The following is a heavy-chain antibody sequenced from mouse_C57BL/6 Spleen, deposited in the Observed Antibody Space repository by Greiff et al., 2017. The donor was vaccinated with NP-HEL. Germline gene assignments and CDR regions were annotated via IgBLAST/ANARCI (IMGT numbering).Heavy chain of an antibody. D-gene: IGHD3-3*01. V-gene: IGHV5-17*01. CDR1: GFTFSDYG. Sequence: EVKLVESGGGLVKPGGSLKLSCAASGFTFSDYGMHWVRQAPEKGLEWVAYISSGSSTIYYADTVKGRFTISRDNAKNTLFLQMTSLRSEDTAMYYCARPGDSLAWLAYWGQGKLVTVSA. J-gene: IGHJ3*01. CDR3: ARPGDSLAWLAY. CDR2: ISSGSSTI.